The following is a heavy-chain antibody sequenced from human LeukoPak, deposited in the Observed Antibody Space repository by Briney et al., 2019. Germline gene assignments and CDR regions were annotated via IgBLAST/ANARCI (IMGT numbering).Heavy chain of an antibody. CDR3: ARMGQWLVTDFDY. CDR1: GGSVSSGSYY. CDR2: IYYSGST. D-gene: IGHD6-19*01. J-gene: IGHJ4*02. Sequence: SETLSLTCTVSGGSVSSGSYYWSWIRQPPGKGLEWIGYIYYSGSTNYNPSLKSRVTISVDTSKNQFSLKLSSVTAADTAVYYCARMGQWLVTDFDYWGQGTLVTVSS. V-gene: IGHV4-61*01.